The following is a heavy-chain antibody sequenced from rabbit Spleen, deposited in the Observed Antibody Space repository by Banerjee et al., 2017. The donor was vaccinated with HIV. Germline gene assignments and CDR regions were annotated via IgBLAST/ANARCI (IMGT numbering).Heavy chain of an antibody. V-gene: IGHV1S45*01. Sequence: EESGGGLVQPEGSLTLTCTASGFSFSSSSWICWVRQAPGKGLEWIACVYAGSSGTTYFATWAKGRFTCSKTSSTTVTLQMTRLTAADTATYFCARDTSSSFSSYGMDLWGPGTLVTVS. CDR3: ARDTSSSFSSYGMDL. CDR2: VYAGSSGTT. D-gene: IGHD1-1*01. CDR1: GFSFSSSSW. J-gene: IGHJ6*01.